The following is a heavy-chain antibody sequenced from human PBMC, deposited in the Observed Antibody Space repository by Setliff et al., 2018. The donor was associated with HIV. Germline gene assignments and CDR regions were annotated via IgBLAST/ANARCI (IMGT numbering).Heavy chain of an antibody. CDR1: GGSFSGYY. D-gene: IGHD1-26*01. J-gene: IGHJ4*02. CDR2: INHSGSI. V-gene: IGHV4-34*01. Sequence: SETLSLTCAVYGGSFSGYYWSWIRQPPGKGLEWIGEINHSGSINYNPSLKSRVTISVDTSKNQFSLKLTSVTAADTAVYYCARLWENWPGPHYYFDYWGQGALVTVS. CDR3: ARLWENWPGPHYYFDY.